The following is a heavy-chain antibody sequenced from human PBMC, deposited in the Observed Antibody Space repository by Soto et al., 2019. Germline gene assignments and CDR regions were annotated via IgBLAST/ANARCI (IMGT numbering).Heavy chain of an antibody. D-gene: IGHD3-10*01. CDR1: GGSISSSSYY. J-gene: IGHJ6*02. Sequence: PSETLSLTCTVSGGSISSSSYYWGWIRQPPGKGLEWIGSIYYSGSTYYNPSLKSRVTISVDTSKNQFSLKLSSGTAADTAVYYCARLKVRGLYGMDVWGQGTTVTVSS. CDR3: ARLKVRGLYGMDV. CDR2: IYYSGST. V-gene: IGHV4-39*01.